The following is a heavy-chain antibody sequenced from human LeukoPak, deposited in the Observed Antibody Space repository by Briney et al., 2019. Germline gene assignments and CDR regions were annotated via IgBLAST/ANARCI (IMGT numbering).Heavy chain of an antibody. J-gene: IGHJ6*03. V-gene: IGHV3-9*01. Sequence: GGSLRLSCAASGFTFDDYAMHWVRQAPGKGLEWVSGISWNSGSIGYADSVKGRSTISRDNAKNPLYLQMNSLRAEDTALYYCAKDSQNYYYYYMDVWGKGTTVTVSS. CDR3: AKDSQNYYYYYMDV. CDR2: ISWNSGSI. CDR1: GFTFDDYA.